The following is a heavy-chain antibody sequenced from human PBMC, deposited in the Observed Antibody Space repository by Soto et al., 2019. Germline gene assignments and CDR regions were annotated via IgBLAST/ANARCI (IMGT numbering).Heavy chain of an antibody. CDR2: ISRGGTST. Sequence: EVQLVESGGGLVQPEGSLRLSCAASGFTFSSYWMHWVRQTPGKGLVWVSRISRGGTSTSYEDSVKGRFTISRDNAKNTLYLEMNSLRAEDTAVYYGTSGYYSYYFDYWGQGTLVTVSS. CDR1: GFTFSSYW. CDR3: TSGYYSYYFDY. D-gene: IGHD3-3*01. V-gene: IGHV3-74*01. J-gene: IGHJ4*02.